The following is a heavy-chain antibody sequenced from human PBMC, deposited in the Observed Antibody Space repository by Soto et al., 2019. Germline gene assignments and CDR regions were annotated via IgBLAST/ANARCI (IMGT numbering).Heavy chain of an antibody. CDR3: ARVSSSFDY. D-gene: IGHD6-6*01. CDR1: GFTFSSYS. Sequence: GGSLRLSCAASGFTFSSYSMNWVRQAPGKGLEWVSYISSSSSTIYYADSVKGRFTISRDNAKNSLYLRMNSLRAEDTAVYYCARVSSSFDYWGQGTLVTVSS. J-gene: IGHJ4*02. CDR2: ISSSSSTI. V-gene: IGHV3-48*04.